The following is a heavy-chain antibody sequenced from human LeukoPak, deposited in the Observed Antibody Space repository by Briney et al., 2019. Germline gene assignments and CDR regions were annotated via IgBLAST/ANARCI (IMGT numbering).Heavy chain of an antibody. CDR2: INRNSDGGTT. D-gene: IGHD3-10*01. J-gene: IGHJ4*02. Sequence: GGSLRLSCAASGFTFSDYYMSWIRQAPGKGLEWVGHINRNSDGGTTKYTAPVKGRFTISRDDSQNTLYLQMNSLKTEDTAVYYCVGSFLGYWGQGTLVTVSS. CDR3: VGSFLGY. CDR1: GFTFSDYY. V-gene: IGHV3-15*01.